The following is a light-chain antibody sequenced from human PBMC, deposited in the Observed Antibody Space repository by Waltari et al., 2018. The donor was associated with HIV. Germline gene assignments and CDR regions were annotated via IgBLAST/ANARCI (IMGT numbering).Light chain of an antibody. CDR3: AAWDDSLLYV. CDR2: RNN. J-gene: IGLJ1*01. Sequence: QSVLTQPPSASGPPGQRVTISCSGSSSTHGSHYVYWYQQLPGTAPNLLIYRNNQQPSGVPDRFSGSKSGTSASLAISGVRSEDEADYYCAAWDDSLLYVFGTGTKVTVL. V-gene: IGLV1-47*01. CDR1: SSTHGSHY.